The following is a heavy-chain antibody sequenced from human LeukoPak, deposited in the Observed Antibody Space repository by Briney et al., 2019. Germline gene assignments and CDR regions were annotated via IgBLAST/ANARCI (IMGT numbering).Heavy chain of an antibody. D-gene: IGHD2-21*02. J-gene: IGHJ4*02. CDR3: ARGGSHIVVVTAPDY. V-gene: IGHV1-46*01. Sequence: ASVKVSCKASGYTFTSYYMHWVRQAPGQGLEWMGIINPSGGSTSYAQKFQGRVTMTRDTSTSTDYMELSSLRSEDTAVYYCARGGSHIVVVTAPDYWGQGTLVTVSS. CDR1: GYTFTSYY. CDR2: INPSGGST.